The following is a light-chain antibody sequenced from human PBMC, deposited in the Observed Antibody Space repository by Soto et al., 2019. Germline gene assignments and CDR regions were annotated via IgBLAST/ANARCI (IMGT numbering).Light chain of an antibody. J-gene: IGLJ1*01. Sequence: QSALTQPASVSGSPGQSITISCTGTSSDVGGYNSVSWYQQHPGKAPKLMIYEVSHRPSGVSNRFSGSKSANTASLTISGLQAEDEADYYCSSFTTSTTYAFGTGTKVTVL. CDR2: EVS. V-gene: IGLV2-14*03. CDR1: SSDVGGYNS. CDR3: SSFTTSTTYA.